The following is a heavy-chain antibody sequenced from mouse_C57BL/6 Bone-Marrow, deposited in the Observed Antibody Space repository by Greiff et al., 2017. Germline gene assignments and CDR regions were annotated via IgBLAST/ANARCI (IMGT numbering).Heavy chain of an antibody. CDR2: IDPSDSYT. V-gene: IGHV1-69*01. CDR3: ARLWYYGSHDY. D-gene: IGHD1-1*01. CDR1: GYTFTSYW. Sequence: QVQLQQPGAELVMPGASVKLSCKASGYTFTSYWMHWVKQRPGQGLEWIGEIDPSDSYTNYNQKFKGQSTLTVDKSSSTAYMPLSSLTSEDSSVYYCARLWYYGSHDYWGQGTTLTVSS. J-gene: IGHJ2*01.